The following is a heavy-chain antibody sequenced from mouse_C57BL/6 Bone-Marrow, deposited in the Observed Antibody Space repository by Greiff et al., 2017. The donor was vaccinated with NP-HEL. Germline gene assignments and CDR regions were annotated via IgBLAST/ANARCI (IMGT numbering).Heavy chain of an antibody. CDR2: IHPNSGST. J-gene: IGHJ3*01. Sequence: QVQLKQPGAELVKPGASVKLSCKASGYTFTSYWMHWVKQRPGQGLEWLGMIHPNSGSTNYNEKFKSKATLSVDKYSSTAYMQLSSLTSEDSAVYYCARRATMVTTDWFAYWGQGTLVTVSA. D-gene: IGHD2-2*01. V-gene: IGHV1-64*01. CDR1: GYTFTSYW. CDR3: ARRATMVTTDWFAY.